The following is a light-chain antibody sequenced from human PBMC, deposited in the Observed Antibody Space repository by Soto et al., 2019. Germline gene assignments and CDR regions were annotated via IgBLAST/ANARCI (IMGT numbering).Light chain of an antibody. Sequence: QSVLTQPPSVSGAPGQRVTISCTGSSSNIGAGYDVHWYQHHPGTAPKLLIYGNYNRPSGVPDRFSGSKSGTAASLAVTGLQAEDEADYYCQSYSCSGSGVVFGGGTKLTVL. CDR3: QSYSCSGSGVV. V-gene: IGLV1-40*01. J-gene: IGLJ2*01. CDR1: SSNIGAGYD. CDR2: GNY.